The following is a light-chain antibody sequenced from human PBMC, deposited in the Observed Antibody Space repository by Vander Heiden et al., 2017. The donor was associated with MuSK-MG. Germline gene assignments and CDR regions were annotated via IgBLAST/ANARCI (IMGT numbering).Light chain of an antibody. Sequence: DIQMTQSPSSVSASVGDRVTITCRASQSISSYLNWYQQKPGKAPKLLIYAASSLQSGVPSTFRDSGSGSAFTLSISRLLLEDFATYYCQQSDTTRWTFGQGTKVEIK. CDR1: QSISSY. V-gene: IGKV1-39*01. CDR2: AAS. CDR3: QQSDTTRWT. J-gene: IGKJ1*01.